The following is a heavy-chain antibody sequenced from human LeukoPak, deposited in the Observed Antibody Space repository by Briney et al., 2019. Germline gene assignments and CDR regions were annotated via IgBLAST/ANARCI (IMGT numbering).Heavy chain of an antibody. Sequence: GGSLRLSCAASGFTFSSYAMSWVRQAPGKGLEWVSAISGSGGSTYYADSVKGRFTISRDNSKNTLYLQMNSLRAEDTAVYYCAKDSIWAVAGTPSNDYWGQGTLVTVSS. CDR3: AKDSIWAVAGTPSNDY. J-gene: IGHJ4*02. D-gene: IGHD6-19*01. CDR2: ISGSGGST. CDR1: GFTFSSYA. V-gene: IGHV3-23*01.